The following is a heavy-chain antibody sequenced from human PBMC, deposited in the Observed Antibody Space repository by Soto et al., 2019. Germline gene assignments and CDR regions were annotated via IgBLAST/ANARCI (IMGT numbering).Heavy chain of an antibody. CDR2: IIPIFGTA. CDR1: GGTFSSYA. CDR3: ARLLRGYSGTGDY. D-gene: IGHD5-12*01. V-gene: IGHV1-69*12. J-gene: IGHJ4*02. Sequence: QVQLVQSGAEVKKPGSSVKVSCKASGGTFSSYAISWARQAPGQGLEWMGGIIPIFGTAKYAQKFQGRVTVTAAESTSTAYMELSRLRSEDTAVYYCARLLRGYSGTGDYWGQGTLVTVSS.